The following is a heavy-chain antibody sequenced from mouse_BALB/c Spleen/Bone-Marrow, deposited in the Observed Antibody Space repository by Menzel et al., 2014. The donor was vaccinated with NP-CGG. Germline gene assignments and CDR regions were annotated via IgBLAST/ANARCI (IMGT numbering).Heavy chain of an antibody. Sequence: QVQLKESGPELVRPGVSVKISCKGSGYTFTDYAMHWVKQSHAKSLEWIGVISTYSGNTNYNQKFKGEATMTVDKSSSTAYMELARLTSEDSAIYYCASPIYYGNYEGFAYWGQGTLVTVSA. CDR1: GYTFTDYA. J-gene: IGHJ3*01. CDR2: ISTYSGNT. CDR3: ASPIYYGNYEGFAY. D-gene: IGHD2-1*01. V-gene: IGHV1-67*01.